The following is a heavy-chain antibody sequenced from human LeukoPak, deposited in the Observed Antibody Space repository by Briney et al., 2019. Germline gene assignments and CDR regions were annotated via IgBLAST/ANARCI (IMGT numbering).Heavy chain of an antibody. V-gene: IGHV1-2*06. CDR2: INPNSGGT. CDR1: GYTFTGYY. D-gene: IGHD5-24*01. J-gene: IGHJ4*02. Sequence: GASVKVSCKASGYTFTGYYMHWVRQAPGQGLEWMGRINPNSGGTNYAQKFQGRVTMTRDTSISTAYMELSRLRSDDTAVYYCARVEMATPTLQDYWGQGTLVTVSS. CDR3: ARVEMATPTLQDY.